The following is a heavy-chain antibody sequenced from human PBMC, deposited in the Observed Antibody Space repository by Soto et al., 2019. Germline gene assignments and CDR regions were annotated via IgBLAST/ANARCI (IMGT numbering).Heavy chain of an antibody. CDR3: ARVSIFGEVSFYYGMDV. V-gene: IGHV3-11*06. CDR2: ISSSSSYT. D-gene: IGHD3-3*01. Sequence: QVQLVESGGGLVKPGGSLRLSCAASGFTFSDYYMSWIRQAPGKGLEWVSYISSSSSYTNYADSVKGRFTVSRDNAKNSLYLQMNSLRAEDTAVYYCARVSIFGEVSFYYGMDVWGQGTTVTVSS. J-gene: IGHJ6*02. CDR1: GFTFSDYY.